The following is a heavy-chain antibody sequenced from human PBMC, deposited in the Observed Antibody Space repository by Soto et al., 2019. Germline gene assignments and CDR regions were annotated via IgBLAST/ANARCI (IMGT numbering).Heavy chain of an antibody. Sequence: SETLSLTCTVSGDSISSYYWTWIRQPPGKGLEWIAFMYYGGSINYNPSLKSRVTISIDRSKNQFSLNLNSVTAADTAVYYCARVPDYWGQGILVTVSS. D-gene: IGHD2-2*01. CDR1: GDSISSYY. CDR3: ARVPDY. V-gene: IGHV4-59*12. CDR2: MYYGGSI. J-gene: IGHJ4*02.